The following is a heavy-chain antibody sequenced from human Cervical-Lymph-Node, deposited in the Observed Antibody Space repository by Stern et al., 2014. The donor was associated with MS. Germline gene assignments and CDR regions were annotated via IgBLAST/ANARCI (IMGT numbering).Heavy chain of an antibody. CDR2: ISSSRSYI. J-gene: IGHJ4*02. CDR1: GFTFSTHA. D-gene: IGHD3-16*01. Sequence: EMQLVGSGGGLVKPGGSLRLSCAASGFTFSTHAVNWVRQAPGKGLGWVSSISSSRSYIYYADSVKGRFTISRDNARNSLYLHMNSLRVDDTAVYYCLRDGGDYWGQGTLVTVSS. CDR3: LRDGGDY. V-gene: IGHV3-21*01.